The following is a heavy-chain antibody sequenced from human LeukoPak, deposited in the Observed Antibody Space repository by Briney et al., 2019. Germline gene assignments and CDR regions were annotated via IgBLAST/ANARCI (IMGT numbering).Heavy chain of an antibody. Sequence: PGGSLRLSCAASGFTFSSYSMNWVRQAPGKGLEWVSSISSSSSYIYYADSVKGRFTISRDNAKNSLYLQMNSLRAEDTAAYYCARGGYSSSWYPPPWFDPWGQGTLVTVSS. V-gene: IGHV3-21*01. CDR2: ISSSSSYI. D-gene: IGHD6-13*01. CDR1: GFTFSSYS. J-gene: IGHJ5*02. CDR3: ARGGYSSSWYPPPWFDP.